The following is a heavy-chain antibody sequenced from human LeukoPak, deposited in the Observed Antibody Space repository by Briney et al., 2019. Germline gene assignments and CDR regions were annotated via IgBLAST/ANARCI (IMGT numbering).Heavy chain of an antibody. CDR2: THYSWRS. J-gene: IGHJ3*01. Sequence: PSDTLSLTCPVSGASVHSFYWSWTRQPPGKGLEWIAYTHYSWRSKYNPSLKSRVTMSVDTSKNEFSLKLTSVPPADTAVYFCSGSLSGWDAFDFWGPGTMLTVSS. CDR1: GASVHSFY. CDR3: SGSLSGWDAFDF. D-gene: IGHD6-19*01. V-gene: IGHV4-59*02.